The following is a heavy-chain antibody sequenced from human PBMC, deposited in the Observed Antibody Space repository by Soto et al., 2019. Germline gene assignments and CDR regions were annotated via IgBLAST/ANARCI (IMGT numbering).Heavy chain of an antibody. J-gene: IGHJ4*02. V-gene: IGHV3-15*07. CDR1: RFRVSASR. Sequence: GCSRRLSCGGARFRVSASRSNGAGQTPGKGLEWVGRIKPISEGGTTAYAEAVKGRFTISRDDSKNALHLQMDSLKTEDTAVYYCTTVPYSSGPTWGLGTLVTVSS. CDR2: IKPISEGGTT. CDR3: TTVPYSSGPT. D-gene: IGHD6-25*01.